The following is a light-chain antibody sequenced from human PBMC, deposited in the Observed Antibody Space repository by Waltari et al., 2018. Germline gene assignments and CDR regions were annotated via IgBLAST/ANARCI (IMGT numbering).Light chain of an antibody. CDR1: EYVSGSY. J-gene: IGKJ2*01. CDR3: QQSGTSPPRYT. V-gene: IGKV3-20*01. CDR2: GAS. Sequence: EIVLTQSPGTLSLSPGERAILSCRASEYVSGSYLAWYQQKPGRALRLLIYGASLRATGVPDRFSGSGSGTDFTLTISRLEPEDVAMYYCQQSGTSPPRYTFGQGTRLEIK.